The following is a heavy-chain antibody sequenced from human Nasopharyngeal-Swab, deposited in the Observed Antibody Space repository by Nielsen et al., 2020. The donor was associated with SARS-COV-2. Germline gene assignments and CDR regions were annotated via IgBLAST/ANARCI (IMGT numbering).Heavy chain of an antibody. D-gene: IGHD6-6*01. CDR2: INHSGST. Sequence: WIRQPPRKGLEWIGEINHSGSTNYNPSLKSRVTISVDTSKNQFSLKLSSVTAADTAVYYCARGYRLAARPVVGYYYYGMDVWGQGTTVTVSS. V-gene: IGHV4-34*01. CDR3: ARGYRLAARPVVGYYYYGMDV. J-gene: IGHJ6*02.